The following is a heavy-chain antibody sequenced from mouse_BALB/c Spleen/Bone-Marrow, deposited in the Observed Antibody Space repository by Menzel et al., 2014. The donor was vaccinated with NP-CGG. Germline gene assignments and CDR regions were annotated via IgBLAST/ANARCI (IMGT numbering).Heavy chain of an antibody. CDR1: GYTFSSYW. CDR3: ARVSEGYYSYWYFDV. V-gene: IGHV1-9*01. Sequence: VQLQQSGAELMKPGASVKISCKATGYTFSSYWIEWVKQRPGHGLEWIGEILPGSGSTNYNEKFKGKATFTADTSSNTAYMQLSSLTSEDSAVYYCARVSEGYYSYWYFDVWGAGTTVTVSS. D-gene: IGHD2-3*01. J-gene: IGHJ1*01. CDR2: ILPGSGST.